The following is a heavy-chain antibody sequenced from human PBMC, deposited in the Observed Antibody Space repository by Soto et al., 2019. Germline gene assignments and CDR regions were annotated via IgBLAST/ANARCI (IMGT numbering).Heavy chain of an antibody. CDR2: IWYDGSNK. Sequence: QVQLVESGGGVVQPGRSLRLSCAASGFTFSSYGMHWVRQAPGKGLEWVAVIWYDGSNKYYADSVKGRFTISRDNSKNARCLQMNRLRAEDTAVYYCARDTTLYYCYGMDVWGQGTTVTVSS. D-gene: IGHD1-1*01. V-gene: IGHV3-33*01. CDR1: GFTFSSYG. J-gene: IGHJ6*02. CDR3: ARDTTLYYCYGMDV.